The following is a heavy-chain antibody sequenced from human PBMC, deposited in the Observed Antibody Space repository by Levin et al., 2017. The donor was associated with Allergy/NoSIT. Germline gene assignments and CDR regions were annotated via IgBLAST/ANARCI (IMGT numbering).Heavy chain of an antibody. CDR1: GFTFSSYW. CDR3: ARNWRSAFDI. CDR2: IKQDGTEK. J-gene: IGHJ3*02. V-gene: IGHV3-7*04. Sequence: HPGGSLRLSCAASGFTFSSYWMSWVRQAPGKGLEWVANIKQDGTEKFYVDSVKGRFTISKDNAKNSVDLHMTSLRVEDSAVYYCARNWRSAFDIWGQGTMVTVSS. D-gene: IGHD2-8*02.